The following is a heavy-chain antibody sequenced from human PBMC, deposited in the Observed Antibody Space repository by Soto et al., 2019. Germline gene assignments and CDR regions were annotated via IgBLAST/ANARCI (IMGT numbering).Heavy chain of an antibody. CDR1: RFTFSTYW. D-gene: IGHD6-19*01. CDR3: ASAMGGTRNALNI. Sequence: PGGSLRLSCTASRFTFSTYWMHWVRQDPGKGLLWVSRINSDGSSTNYADSVKGRFTISRDNAKNTLWLQMNSLRAEDTAVYYCASAMGGTRNALNIWGQGTMVTVSS. J-gene: IGHJ3*02. V-gene: IGHV3-74*01. CDR2: INSDGSST.